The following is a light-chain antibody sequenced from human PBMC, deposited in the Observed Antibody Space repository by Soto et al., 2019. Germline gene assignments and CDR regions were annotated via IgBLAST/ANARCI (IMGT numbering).Light chain of an antibody. Sequence: EIVLTQSPGTLSLSPGERATLSCRASQSVSTGYLAWYQQKPGQAPRLLIYGASSRAPGIPDRFSGSGSGTEFTLTISRLEPEDSALYYCQHYGSSSWTFGQGTKVEIK. J-gene: IGKJ1*01. CDR1: QSVSTGY. CDR2: GAS. V-gene: IGKV3-20*01. CDR3: QHYGSSSWT.